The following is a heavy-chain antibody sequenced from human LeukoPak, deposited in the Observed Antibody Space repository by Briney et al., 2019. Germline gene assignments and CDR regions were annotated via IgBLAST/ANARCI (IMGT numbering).Heavy chain of an antibody. Sequence: SETLSLTCTVSGGSISSRYWRWLRQPPGKGLEWIGYNYYSGSTNLNPSLKSRVTISVDTSKNPFSLKLSSVTAADTAVYYCARLRKSRDGYNSVYYFDYWGQGTLVTVSS. D-gene: IGHD5-24*01. V-gene: IGHV4-59*11. CDR3: ARLRKSRDGYNSVYYFDY. CDR1: GGSISSRY. CDR2: NYYSGST. J-gene: IGHJ4*02.